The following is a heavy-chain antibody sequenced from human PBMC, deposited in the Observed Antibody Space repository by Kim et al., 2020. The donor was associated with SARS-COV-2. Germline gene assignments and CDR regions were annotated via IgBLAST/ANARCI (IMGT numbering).Heavy chain of an antibody. J-gene: IGHJ5*02. V-gene: IGHV3-13*04. CDR3: ARGGRKRVLLWFGESRLDYNWFDP. D-gene: IGHD3-10*01. CDR2: IGTAGDT. CDR1: GFTFSSYD. Sequence: GGSLRLSCAASGFTFSSYDMHWVRQATGKGLEWVSAIGTAGDTYYPGSVKGRFTISRENAKNSLYLQMNSLRAGDTAVYYCARGGRKRVLLWFGESRLDYNWFDPWGQGTLVTVSS.